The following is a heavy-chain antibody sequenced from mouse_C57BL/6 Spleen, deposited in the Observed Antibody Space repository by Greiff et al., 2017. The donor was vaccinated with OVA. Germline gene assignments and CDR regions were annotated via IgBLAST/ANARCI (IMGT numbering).Heavy chain of an antibody. Sequence: QVQLKQSGTELVKPGASVKLSCKASGYTFTSYWMHWVKQRPGQGLEWIGNINPSNGGTNYNEKFKSKATLTVDKSSSTAYMQLSSLTSEDSAVYYCARYGYYGPYYAMDYWGQGTSVTVSS. D-gene: IGHD1-1*01. J-gene: IGHJ4*01. CDR1: GYTFTSYW. V-gene: IGHV1-53*01. CDR3: ARYGYYGPYYAMDY. CDR2: INPSNGGT.